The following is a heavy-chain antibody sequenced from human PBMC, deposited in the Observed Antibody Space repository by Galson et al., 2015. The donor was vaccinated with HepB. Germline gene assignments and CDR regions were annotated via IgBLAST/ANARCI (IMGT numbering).Heavy chain of an antibody. D-gene: IGHD1-7*01. CDR2: ISGSGGST. V-gene: IGHV3-23*01. CDR3: AKGPPLTNWNSAHFDY. CDR1: GFTFSSYA. J-gene: IGHJ4*02. Sequence: SLRLSCAASGFTFSSYAMSWVRQAPGKGLEWVSAISGSGGSTYYADSVKGRFTISRDNSKNTLYLQMNSLRAEDTAVYYCAKGPPLTNWNSAHFDYLGQGTLVTVSS.